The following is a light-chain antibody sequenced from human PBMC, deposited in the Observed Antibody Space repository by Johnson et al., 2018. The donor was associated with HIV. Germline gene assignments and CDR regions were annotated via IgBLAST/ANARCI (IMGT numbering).Light chain of an antibody. J-gene: IGLJ1*01. CDR2: DTT. Sequence: QSVLTQPPSVSAAAGQKVTISCSGTYSNIEHNYVSWYQQLPGTAPKLLIYDTTKRPSGIPDRFSGSKSGTSATLGITGLQPGDEADYYCGTWDNSLDAYVFGTGTRVAVL. V-gene: IGLV1-51*01. CDR3: GTWDNSLDAYV. CDR1: YSNIEHNY.